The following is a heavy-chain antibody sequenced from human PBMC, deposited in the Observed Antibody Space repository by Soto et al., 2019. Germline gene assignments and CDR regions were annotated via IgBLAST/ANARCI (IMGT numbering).Heavy chain of an antibody. D-gene: IGHD5-18*01. CDR1: GFTFSSYA. CDR3: ARVEETNSYGLPYYYYYGMDV. J-gene: IGHJ6*02. V-gene: IGHV3-30-3*01. Sequence: PGGSLRLSCAASGFTFSSYAMHWVRQAPGKGLEWVAVISYDGSNKYYADSVKGRFTISRDNSKNTLYLQMNSLRAEDTAVYYCARVEETNSYGLPYYYYYGMDVWGQGPTVTVSS. CDR2: ISYDGSNK.